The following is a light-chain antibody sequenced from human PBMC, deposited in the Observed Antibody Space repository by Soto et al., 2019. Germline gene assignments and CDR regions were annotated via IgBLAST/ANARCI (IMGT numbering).Light chain of an antibody. CDR3: QQYHNWPPIT. Sequence: EIEMTQSPATLSVSPGERATLSCKASQSVSTNVAWYQQKPGQAPRLLIYGASIRATTTPAKFSGSGSGTEFTLTISSLQSEDPAVYYCQQYHNWPPITFGQGTRLEIK. CDR1: QSVSTN. V-gene: IGKV3-15*01. J-gene: IGKJ5*01. CDR2: GAS.